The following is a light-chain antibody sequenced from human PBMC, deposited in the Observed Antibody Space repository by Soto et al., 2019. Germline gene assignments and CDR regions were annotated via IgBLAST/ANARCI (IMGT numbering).Light chain of an antibody. J-gene: IGKJ2*01. CDR2: DVS. V-gene: IGKV3-11*01. Sequence: EIVLTQSPATLSLSPGDRATLSCRASQSVTSALAWFQQKPGQAPRLLIYDVSRRATGIPARFSGSGSGTDFTLTINSLEPEDFAVYYCQQRSTWPRYTFGQGTKLEIK. CDR1: QSVTSA. CDR3: QQRSTWPRYT.